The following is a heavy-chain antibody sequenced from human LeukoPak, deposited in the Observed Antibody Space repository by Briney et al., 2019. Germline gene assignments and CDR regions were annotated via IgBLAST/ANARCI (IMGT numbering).Heavy chain of an antibody. D-gene: IGHD1-7*01. CDR2: ISYDGSNK. CDR3: AKSMSLTGTTYYFDY. Sequence: GGSLRLSCAASGFTFSSYGMHWVRQAPGKGLEWVAVISYDGSNKYYADSVKGRFTISRDNPKNTLYLQMNSLRAEDTAVYYCAKSMSLTGTTYYFDYWGQGALVTVSS. V-gene: IGHV3-30*18. J-gene: IGHJ4*02. CDR1: GFTFSSYG.